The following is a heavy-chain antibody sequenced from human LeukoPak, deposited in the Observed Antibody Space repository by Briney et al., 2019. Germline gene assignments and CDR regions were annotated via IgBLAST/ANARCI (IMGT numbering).Heavy chain of an antibody. CDR2: IKPDGSEK. D-gene: IGHD6-13*01. J-gene: IGHJ4*02. CDR3: ARGTIAAAGYYYFDY. CDR1: GFNFRSYW. V-gene: IGHV3-7*04. Sequence: HSGGSLRLSCVGSGFNFRSYWMSWVRQAPGKGLEWVANIKPDGSEKYYVDSVKGRFTISRDNAKNSLYLQMNSLRAEDTAVYYCARGTIAAAGYYYFDYWGQGTQVTVSS.